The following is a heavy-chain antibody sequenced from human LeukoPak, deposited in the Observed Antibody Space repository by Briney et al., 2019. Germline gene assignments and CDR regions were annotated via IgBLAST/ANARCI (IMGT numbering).Heavy chain of an antibody. CDR1: GFTFSSYA. D-gene: IGHD3-22*01. CDR2: ISGSGVGT. V-gene: IGHV3-23*01. J-gene: IGHJ4*02. Sequence: GGSLRLSCAASGFTFSSYAMYWVRQAPGKGLEWVSVISGSGVGTYYADSVKGRFTISGDNSKNTLYLQMNSLRAEDTALYYCAKYPTYYYDSSGYYYFDYWGQGTLVTVSS. CDR3: AKYPTYYYDSSGYYYFDY.